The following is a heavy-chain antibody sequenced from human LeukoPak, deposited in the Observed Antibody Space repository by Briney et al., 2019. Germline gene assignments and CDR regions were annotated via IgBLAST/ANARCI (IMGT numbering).Heavy chain of an antibody. CDR3: ARVPPRDYGDFGSFDY. Sequence: ASVKVSCKASGGTFSSYAISWVRQAPGQGLEWMGWISAYNGNTNYTQNLQGRVTMTTDTSTSTAYMELRSLRSDDTAVYYCARVPPRDYGDFGSFDYWGQGTLVTVSS. D-gene: IGHD4-17*01. V-gene: IGHV1-18*01. CDR1: GGTFSSYA. J-gene: IGHJ4*02. CDR2: ISAYNGNT.